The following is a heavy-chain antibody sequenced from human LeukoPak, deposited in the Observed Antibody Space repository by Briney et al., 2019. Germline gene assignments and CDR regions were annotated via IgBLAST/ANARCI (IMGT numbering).Heavy chain of an antibody. CDR2: IKGDSGIP. D-gene: IGHD4-11*01. CDR3: ARELQYSREGYAFDL. V-gene: IGHV1-2*02. Sequence: ASVKVSCKASGYMFTGHYMHWVRQAPGQGLEFLAWIKGDSGIPKYAQKFQGRVTLTRDTSISTAYMELTELTSDDTAVYYCARELQYSREGYAFDLWGQGTTVTVSS. CDR1: GYMFTGHY. J-gene: IGHJ3*01.